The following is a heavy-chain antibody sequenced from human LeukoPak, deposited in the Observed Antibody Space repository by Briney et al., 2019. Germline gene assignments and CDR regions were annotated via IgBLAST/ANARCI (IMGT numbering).Heavy chain of an antibody. CDR2: IYHSGST. J-gene: IGHJ4*02. V-gene: IGHV4-4*02. CDR3: ARDRGGYDSVFGDY. Sequence: SGTLSLTCAVSGGSISSSNWWSWVRQPPGKGLEWIGEIYHSGSTNYNPSLKSRVTISVDKSKNQFSLELSSVTAADTAVYYCARDRGGYDSVFGDYWGQGTLVTVSS. D-gene: IGHD5-12*01. CDR1: GGSISSSNW.